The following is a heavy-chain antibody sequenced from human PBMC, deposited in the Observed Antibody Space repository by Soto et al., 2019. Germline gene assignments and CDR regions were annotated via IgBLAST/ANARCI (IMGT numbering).Heavy chain of an antibody. CDR1: GCTFSSYS. CDR2: IIPIFGTA. V-gene: IGHV1-69*01. Sequence: QVQLVQSGAEVKKPGSSVKVSCKASGCTFSSYSINWVRQAPGQGLEWMGEIIPIFGTANYAQKFQGRVTINAGESPSKAYMELSSLRSEDTAVYYCARDGGRHSGGIDYWGQGTLVTVSS. D-gene: IGHD1-26*01. J-gene: IGHJ4*02. CDR3: ARDGGRHSGGIDY.